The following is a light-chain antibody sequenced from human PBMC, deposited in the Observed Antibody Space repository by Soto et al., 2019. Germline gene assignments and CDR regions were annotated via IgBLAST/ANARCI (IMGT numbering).Light chain of an antibody. CDR3: QVWDSNTAVL. J-gene: IGLJ2*01. CDR1: NIGSQS. V-gene: IGLV3-9*01. Sequence: SYELTQPLSVSVALGQTARITCGGRNIGSQSVHWYQKRPGQAPVVVMYRDYHRPSEIPERFSGSNSGNTATLTISRAQAGDEADYYCQVWDSNTAVLFGGGTKLTVL. CDR2: RDY.